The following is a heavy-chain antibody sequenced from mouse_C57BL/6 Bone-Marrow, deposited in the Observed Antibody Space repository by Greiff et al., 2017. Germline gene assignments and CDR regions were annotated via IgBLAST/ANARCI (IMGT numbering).Heavy chain of an antibody. CDR1: GFTFSDYG. V-gene: IGHV5-17*01. D-gene: IGHD1-1*01. CDR3: ARDYYGSSYWYFDV. J-gene: IGHJ1*03. Sequence: EVKVVESGGGLVKPGASLKLSCAASGFTFSDYGMHWVRQAPEKGLEWVPYISSGSSTIDYAETVKGRFTISRDNARNTLFLQLTSLRSEDTAMYYCARDYYGSSYWYFDVWGTGTTVTVSS. CDR2: ISSGSSTI.